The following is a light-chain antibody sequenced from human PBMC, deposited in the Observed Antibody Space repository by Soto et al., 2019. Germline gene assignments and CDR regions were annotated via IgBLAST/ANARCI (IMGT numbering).Light chain of an antibody. CDR3: QQRSNWT. J-gene: IGKJ1*01. CDR1: QSVSSY. Sequence: EIVLTQSPATLSLSPGERATLSCRAGQSVSSYLAWYQQKPGQAPRLLIYDASNRATGIPARFSGSGSGTDFTLTISSLEHEAFAVYYCQQRSNWTFGQGTKVEIK. CDR2: DAS. V-gene: IGKV3-11*01.